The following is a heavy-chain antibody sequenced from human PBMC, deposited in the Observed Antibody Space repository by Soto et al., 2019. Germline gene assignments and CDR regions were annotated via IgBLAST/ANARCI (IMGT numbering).Heavy chain of an antibody. CDR2: IKSKTDGGTT. CDR1: GFTFSNAW. Sequence: PGGSLRLSCAASGFTFSNAWMSWVRQAPGKGLEWVGRIKSKTDGGTTDYAAPVKGRFTISRDDSKNTLYLQMNSLKTEDTAVYYCTTEVTMKSPKNYWGQGTQVTVSS. D-gene: IGHD3-22*01. V-gene: IGHV3-15*01. J-gene: IGHJ4*02. CDR3: TTEVTMKSPKNY.